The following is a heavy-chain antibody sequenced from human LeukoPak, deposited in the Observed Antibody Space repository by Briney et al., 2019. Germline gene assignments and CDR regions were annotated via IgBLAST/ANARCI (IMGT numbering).Heavy chain of an antibody. CDR3: ARESINYYDSSGYLDY. CDR2: INPNSGGT. V-gene: IGHV1-2*02. J-gene: IGHJ4*02. Sequence: ASVKVSCKASGYTFTGYYMHWVRQAPGQGLEWMGWINPNSGGTNYAQKFQGRVTMTRDTSISTAYMELSRLRSDDTAVYYCARESINYYDSSGYLDYWGQGTLATVSS. D-gene: IGHD3-22*01. CDR1: GYTFTGYY.